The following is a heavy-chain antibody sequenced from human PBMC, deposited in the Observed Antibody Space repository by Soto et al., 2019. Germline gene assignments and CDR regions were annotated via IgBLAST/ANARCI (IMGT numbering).Heavy chain of an antibody. CDR3: AHLKVLTGYYRYWYFDL. D-gene: IGHD3-9*01. CDR1: GFSLSTSGVG. CDR2: IYWDDDK. V-gene: IGHV2-5*02. J-gene: IGHJ2*01. Sequence: QITLKESGPTLVKPTQTLTLTCTFSGFSLSTSGVGVGWIRQPPGKALEWVALIYWDDDKRYSPSLKSRLTITNATSKNQVVLTMTNMDPVDTATYYCAHLKVLTGYYRYWYFDLWGRGTLVTVSS.